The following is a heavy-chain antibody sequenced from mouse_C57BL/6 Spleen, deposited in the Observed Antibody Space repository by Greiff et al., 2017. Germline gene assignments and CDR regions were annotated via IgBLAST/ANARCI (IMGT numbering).Heavy chain of an antibody. CDR2: IYIGNGYS. J-gene: IGHJ1*03. CDR1: GYTFTSYG. Sequence: EVQLQQSGAELVRPGSSVKMSCKTSGYTFTSYGINWVKQRPGQGLEWIGYIYIGNGYSAYNEKFKGKGTLNSDTSASTAYMQLSSLTSKDSAIYFCARLTGTWYFDVWGTGTTVTVSS. D-gene: IGHD4-1*01. V-gene: IGHV1-58*01. CDR3: ARLTGTWYFDV.